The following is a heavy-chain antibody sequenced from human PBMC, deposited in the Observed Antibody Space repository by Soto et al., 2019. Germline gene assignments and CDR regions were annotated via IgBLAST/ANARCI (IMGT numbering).Heavy chain of an antibody. CDR1: GASIGSADW. V-gene: IGHV4-4*02. J-gene: IGHJ4*02. CDR3: ARDFKAPNDAWAFDY. Sequence: QVQLQESGPGLVMPSGTLSLTCAVAGASIGSADWWNWVRQPPGKGLEWIGEIYHGGTTIYNPSLKSRVTISVDESKNHFSLKLTSVTAADTAVYYRARDFKAPNDAWAFDYWGQGTLVTVSS. CDR2: IYHGGTT. D-gene: IGHD3-16*01.